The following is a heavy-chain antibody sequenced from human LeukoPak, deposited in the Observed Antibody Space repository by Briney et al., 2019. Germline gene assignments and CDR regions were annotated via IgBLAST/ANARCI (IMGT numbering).Heavy chain of an antibody. Sequence: SETLSLTCAVSGYSISSGCYWGWIRQPPGKGLEWIGSIYQSVTTYYSPSLKSRVAISADTPKNQFPLTLTSVTAADMAVYYCARGSNYYYSMDVWGKGTTVTVSS. CDR2: IYQSVTT. D-gene: IGHD3/OR15-3a*01. CDR1: GYSISSGCY. CDR3: ARGSNYYYSMDV. V-gene: IGHV4-38-2*01. J-gene: IGHJ6*04.